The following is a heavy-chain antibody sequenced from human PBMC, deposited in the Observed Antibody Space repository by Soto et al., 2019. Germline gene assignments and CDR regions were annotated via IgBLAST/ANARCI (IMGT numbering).Heavy chain of an antibody. D-gene: IGHD2-15*01. CDR3: ARRSCSGASSYQSTGYFDY. J-gene: IGHJ4*01. V-gene: IGHV4-39*01. Sequence: SETLSLTCTVSGGSISSSGYYWGWIRQPPGKGLEWIGNIFYSGSTYYNPSLTSRVTISVDTSGKQFSLKLSSVTAADTAVYYCARRSCSGASSYQSTGYFDYWGHGTLVTV. CDR2: IFYSGST. CDR1: GGSISSSGYY.